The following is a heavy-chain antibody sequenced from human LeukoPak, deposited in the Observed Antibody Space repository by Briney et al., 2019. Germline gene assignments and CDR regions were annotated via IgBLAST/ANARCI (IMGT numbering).Heavy chain of an antibody. D-gene: IGHD3-10*01. Sequence: SETLSLTCTVSGGSISSGGYYWSWIRQHPGKGLEWIGYIYYSGSTYHNPSLKSRVTMSVDTSKNQFSLKLSSVTAADTAVYYCARDDGSRAHYYYYGMDVWGQGTTVTVSS. CDR1: GGSISSGGYY. CDR3: ARDDGSRAHYYYYGMDV. J-gene: IGHJ6*02. V-gene: IGHV4-31*03. CDR2: IYYSGST.